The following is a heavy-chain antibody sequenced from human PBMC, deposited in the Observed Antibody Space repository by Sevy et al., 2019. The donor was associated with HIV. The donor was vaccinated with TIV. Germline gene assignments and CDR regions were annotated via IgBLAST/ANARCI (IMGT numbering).Heavy chain of an antibody. CDR1: GYTFPGYY. CDR2: ITPESGDA. D-gene: IGHD2-2*01. V-gene: IGHV1-2*06. J-gene: IGHJ6*02. CDR3: ARGTSSTRPGFYQYYYGMDV. Sequence: ASVKVSCKASGYTFPGYYMHWVRQAPGQGLEWMGRITPESGDAKCAQKFQGGVTMTRDTSISTAYMELSSLKSDDTAVYYCARGTSSTRPGFYQYYYGMDVWGQGTTVTVSS.